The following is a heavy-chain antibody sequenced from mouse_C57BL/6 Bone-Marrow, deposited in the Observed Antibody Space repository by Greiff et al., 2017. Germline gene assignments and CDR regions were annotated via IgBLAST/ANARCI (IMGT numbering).Heavy chain of an antibody. Sequence: EVKLQQSGPELVKPGASVKISCKASGYSFTGYYMNWVKQSPEKSLEWIGEINPSTGGTTYNQKFKAKATLTVDKSSSTAYMQLKSLTSEDSAVYYCARRDYYGTMDYWGQGTSVTVSS. D-gene: IGHD1-1*01. V-gene: IGHV1-42*01. CDR3: ARRDYYGTMDY. CDR1: GYSFTGYY. J-gene: IGHJ4*01. CDR2: INPSTGGT.